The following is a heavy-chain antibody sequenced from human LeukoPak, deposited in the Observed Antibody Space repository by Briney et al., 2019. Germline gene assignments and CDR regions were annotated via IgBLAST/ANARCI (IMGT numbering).Heavy chain of an antibody. V-gene: IGHV3-23*01. D-gene: IGHD6-6*01. CDR3: AKARLLAACPMDS. Sequence: GGSLRLSCAASGFTFNNYAISWVRQAPGKGLEWVSSISGSGGSTYCADSVKGRFTISRDNSKNTLYLQMNSLRADDTAVFYCAKARLLAACPMDSWGQGTLVTVSS. CDR2: ISGSGGST. CDR1: GFTFNNYA. J-gene: IGHJ4*02.